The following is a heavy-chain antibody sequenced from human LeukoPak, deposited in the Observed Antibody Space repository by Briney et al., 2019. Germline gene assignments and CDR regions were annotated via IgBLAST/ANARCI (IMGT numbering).Heavy chain of an antibody. D-gene: IGHD6-19*01. V-gene: IGHV3-23*01. CDR3: AKGGLGAVDYFDP. CDR1: TVIFRNYW. CDR2: ISNDARRT. J-gene: IGHJ5*02. Sequence: PGGSLRLSCAASTVIFRNYWMGWARQAPGEGLEWVSSISNDARRTYYPDSVKGRFTISRDNSKNTVYLQMNSLRADDTAVYSCAKGGLGAVDYFDPWGQGTLVTVSS.